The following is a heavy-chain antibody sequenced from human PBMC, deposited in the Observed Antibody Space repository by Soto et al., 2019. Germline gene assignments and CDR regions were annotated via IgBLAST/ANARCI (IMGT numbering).Heavy chain of an antibody. CDR3: ARESYYYDSSGYYFNWFDP. V-gene: IGHV3-30-3*01. CDR1: GFTFSSYA. D-gene: IGHD3-22*01. J-gene: IGHJ5*02. Sequence: AGGSLRLSCAASGFTFSSYAMHWVRQAPGKGLEWVAVISYDGSNKYYADSVKGRFTISRDNSKNALYLQMNSLRAEDTAVYYCARESYYYDSSGYYFNWFDPWGQGTLVTVSS. CDR2: ISYDGSNK.